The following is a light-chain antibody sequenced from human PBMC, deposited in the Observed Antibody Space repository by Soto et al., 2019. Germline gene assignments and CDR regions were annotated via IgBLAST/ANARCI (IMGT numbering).Light chain of an antibody. J-gene: IGLJ2*01. V-gene: IGLV2-23*01. Sequence: QSVLTQPASVSGSPGQSITISCSGTSSDVGSYNLVSWYQQHPGEAPKLMIYDDSKRPSGVSNRFSGSKSVNTASLTISGLQAEDEADYYCCSYVRGGTVIFGGGTKLTVL. CDR2: DDS. CDR3: CSYVRGGTVI. CDR1: SSDVGSYNL.